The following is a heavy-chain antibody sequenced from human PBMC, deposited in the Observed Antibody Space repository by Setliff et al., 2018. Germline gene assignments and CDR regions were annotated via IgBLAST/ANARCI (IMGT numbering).Heavy chain of an antibody. D-gene: IGHD3-16*01. Sequence: APVKVSCTASGYTFTAYNINWVRQATGPGLELMGWMNPNNGKTGYIQKLQGRVTMTRNTSISTVYMELSSLRPEDTAVYYCAGGLRGNDACEIWGQGKMSTVSS. CDR1: GYTFTAYN. CDR3: AGGLRGNDACEI. V-gene: IGHV1-8*02. CDR2: MNPNNGKT. J-gene: IGHJ3*02.